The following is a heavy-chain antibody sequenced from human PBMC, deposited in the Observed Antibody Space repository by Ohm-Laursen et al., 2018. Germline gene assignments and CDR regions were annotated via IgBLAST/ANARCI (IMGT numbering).Heavy chain of an antibody. V-gene: IGHV3-53*01. CDR3: AKEGEGIFDSSYFFDY. CDR1: GFNVSRNY. D-gene: IGHD3-22*01. J-gene: IGHJ4*02. CDR2: IYSGGNT. Sequence: GSLRLSCTASGFNVSRNYMSWVRQAPGKGLEWVSVIYSGGNTYYADSVKGRFTISRDNSKNTLLLQMSWLRAEDTAVYYCAKEGEGIFDSSYFFDYWGQGALVTVSS.